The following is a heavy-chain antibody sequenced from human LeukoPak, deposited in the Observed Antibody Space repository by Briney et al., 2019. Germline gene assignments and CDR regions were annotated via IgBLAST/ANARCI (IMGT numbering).Heavy chain of an antibody. CDR3: ASGGDSGYSSSWPYYYYYYMDV. D-gene: IGHD6-13*01. Sequence: SETLSLTCTVSGASLGSTSYSWSWIRQPPGKGLEWIGYIYYSGSTNYNPSLKNRVTISVDTSKNQFSLKLSSVTAADTAVYYCASGGDSGYSSSWPYYYYYYMDVWGKGTTVTVSS. J-gene: IGHJ6*03. CDR2: IYYSGST. CDR1: GASLGSTSYS. V-gene: IGHV4-61*01.